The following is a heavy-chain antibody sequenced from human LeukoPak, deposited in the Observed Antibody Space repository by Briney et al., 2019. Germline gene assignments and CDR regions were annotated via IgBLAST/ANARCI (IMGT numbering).Heavy chain of an antibody. D-gene: IGHD3-16*01. J-gene: IGHJ6*02. CDR2: INHNGNVN. CDR3: ARGGGLDV. Sequence: VGALTLSCAGCGWTFSSYWLNWLRPPPGKGLEWVASINHNGNVNYYVDSVKGRFTISSDNAKNSLYLQMSNLRAEDTAVYFCARGGGLDVWGQGATVTVSS. CDR1: GWTFSSYW. V-gene: IGHV3-7*03.